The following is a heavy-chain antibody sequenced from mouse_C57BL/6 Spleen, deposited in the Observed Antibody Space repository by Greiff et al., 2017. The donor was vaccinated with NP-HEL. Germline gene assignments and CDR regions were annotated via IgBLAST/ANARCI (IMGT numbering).Heavy chain of an antibody. V-gene: IGHV5-16*01. CDR3: ARITTDYCDY. CDR2: INYDGSST. Sequence: EVQRVESEGGLVQPGSSMKLSCTASGFTFSDYYMAWVRQVPEKGLEWVANINYDGSSTYYLDSLKSRFIISRDNAKNILYLQMSSLKSEDTATYYCARITTDYCDYWGQGTTLTVSS. D-gene: IGHD1-1*01. CDR1: GFTFSDYY. J-gene: IGHJ2*01.